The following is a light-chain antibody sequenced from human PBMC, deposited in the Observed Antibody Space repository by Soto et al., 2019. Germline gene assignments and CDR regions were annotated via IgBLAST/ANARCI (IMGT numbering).Light chain of an antibody. J-gene: IGKJ4*01. V-gene: IGKV3-11*01. CDR1: QRVASY. CDR3: QQRTNWPRALT. CDR2: DVF. Sequence: EIVLTQSPATLSLSPGERATLSCRASQRVASYLAWYQQKPGQAPRLLIYDVFIRATGIPARFSGSGSGTDFTLTISSLEPEDFAVYYCQQRTNWPRALTFGGGTKVEIK.